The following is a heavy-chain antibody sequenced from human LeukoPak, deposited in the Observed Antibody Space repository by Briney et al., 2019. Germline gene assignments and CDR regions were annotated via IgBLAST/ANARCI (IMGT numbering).Heavy chain of an antibody. J-gene: IGHJ4*02. Sequence: GGSLRLSCAASGFTFSSYWMSWVRQAPGKGLEWVANIKQDGSEKYYVDSVKGRFTISRDNAKNSLYLQMNSLRAEDTAVYYCARDGGYYDILTGYYYWGQGTLVTVSS. CDR3: ARDGGYYDILTGYYY. D-gene: IGHD3-9*01. V-gene: IGHV3-7*01. CDR2: IKQDGSEK. CDR1: GFTFSSYW.